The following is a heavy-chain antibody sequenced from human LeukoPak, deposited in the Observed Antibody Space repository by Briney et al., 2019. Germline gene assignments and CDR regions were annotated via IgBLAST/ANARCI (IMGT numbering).Heavy chain of an antibody. CDR1: GYTFTIYD. CDR3: ARGNITRYSGSYLDY. CDR2: MNPNSGNT. J-gene: IGHJ4*02. V-gene: IGHV1-8*01. Sequence: ASVNVSFKGSGYTFTIYDIDWVRQATGQGLEWMGWMNPNSGNTGYTQKFQGRVTITRNTSISTAYMELSSLRSEDTAVYYCARGNITRYSGSYLDYWGQGTLVTVSS. D-gene: IGHD1-26*01.